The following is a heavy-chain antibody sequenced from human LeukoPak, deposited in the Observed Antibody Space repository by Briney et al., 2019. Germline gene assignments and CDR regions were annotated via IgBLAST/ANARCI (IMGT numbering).Heavy chain of an antibody. D-gene: IGHD6-13*01. J-gene: IGHJ3*02. Sequence: PSETLSLACTVSGGSISSYYWSWIRQPPGKGLEWIGYIYYSGSTSYSPSLKSRVTMLVDTSKNQFSLKLSSVTAADTAVYYCARYQSPIAAAGSRYAFDIWGQGTMVTVSS. CDR3: ARYQSPIAAAGSRYAFDI. V-gene: IGHV4-59*01. CDR1: GGSISSYY. CDR2: IYYSGST.